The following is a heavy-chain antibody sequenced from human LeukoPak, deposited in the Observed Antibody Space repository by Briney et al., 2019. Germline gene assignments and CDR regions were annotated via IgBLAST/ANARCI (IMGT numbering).Heavy chain of an antibody. Sequence: GASVKVSCKASGYTFTGYGISWVRQAPGQGLEWMGWISAYNGNTNYAQKLQGRVTMTTDTSTSTAYMELRSLRSDDTAVYYCAGGYCSGGSCYRDAFDIWGQGTMVTVSS. CDR3: AGGYCSGGSCYRDAFDI. D-gene: IGHD2-15*01. CDR2: ISAYNGNT. V-gene: IGHV1-18*01. J-gene: IGHJ3*02. CDR1: GYTFTGYG.